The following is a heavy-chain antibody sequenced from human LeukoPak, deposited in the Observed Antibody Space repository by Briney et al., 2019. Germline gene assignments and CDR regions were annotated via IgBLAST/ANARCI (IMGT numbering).Heavy chain of an antibody. Sequence: SETPSLTCGFYGGSFRNYYWSCIRQSPGKGLEWIGEINQSGRTNYNPSLKTRLTISVDTAKNLFSLNLTSMTAADTATYYCAVRDGHSTSSGDTWGQGTLVTVSS. D-gene: IGHD6-6*01. CDR1: GGSFRNYY. V-gene: IGHV4-34*01. CDR3: AVRDGHSTSSGDT. CDR2: INQSGRT. J-gene: IGHJ5*02.